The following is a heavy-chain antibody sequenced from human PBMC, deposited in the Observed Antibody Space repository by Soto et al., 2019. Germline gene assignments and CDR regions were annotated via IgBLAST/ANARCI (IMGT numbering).Heavy chain of an antibody. CDR1: GVTFSSFS. CDR2: ILSSSGSI. D-gene: IGHD6-6*01. Sequence: EVQLVESGGGLVKPGGYLRLSCAASGVTFSSFSFNWVRQAPGKGLEWVSFILSSSGSIYYAYSVTGRFTISRDNAKNSLYLQMNSLKGEDTAVYYCARESGEQLVRRGFYYYYMDVWGKGTTFTFSS. CDR3: ARESGEQLVRRGFYYYYMDV. J-gene: IGHJ6*03. V-gene: IGHV3-21*01.